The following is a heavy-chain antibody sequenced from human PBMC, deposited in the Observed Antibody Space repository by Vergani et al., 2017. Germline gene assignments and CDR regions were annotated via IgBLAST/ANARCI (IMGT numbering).Heavy chain of an antibody. V-gene: IGHV4-34*01. D-gene: IGHD5-18*01. CDR2: INHSGST. CDR1: GGSFSGYY. CDR3: ARVLGYSYGWSYYYYGMDV. J-gene: IGHJ6*02. Sequence: QVQLQQWGAGLLKPSETLSLTCAVYGGSFSGYYWSWIRQPPGKGLEWIGEINHSGSTNYNPSLKSRVTISVDTSKNQFSLKLSSVTAADTAVYYCARVLGYSYGWSYYYYGMDVWGQGTLVTVSS.